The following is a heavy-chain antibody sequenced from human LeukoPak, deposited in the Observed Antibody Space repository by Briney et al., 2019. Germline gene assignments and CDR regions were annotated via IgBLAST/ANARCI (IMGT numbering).Heavy chain of an antibody. CDR1: GFAFSSYG. J-gene: IGHJ4*02. D-gene: IGHD4-17*01. CDR3: AKGHQRGPTVMGYFDY. CDR2: ISYDGSNK. Sequence: GGSLRLSCAASGFAFSSYGMHWVRQAPGKGLEWVAVISYDGSNKYYADSVKGRFTISRDNSKNTLYLQMNSLRAEDTAVYYCAKGHQRGPTVMGYFDYWGQGTLVTVSS. V-gene: IGHV3-30*18.